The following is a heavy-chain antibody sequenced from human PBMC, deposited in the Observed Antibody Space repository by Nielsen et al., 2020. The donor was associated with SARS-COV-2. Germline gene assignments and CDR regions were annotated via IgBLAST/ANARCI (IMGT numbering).Heavy chain of an antibody. J-gene: IGHJ6*02. CDR2: ISGSGGST. CDR1: GFTFSSYA. CDR3: AKRVLYGDYPYYYYGMDV. Sequence: GGSLRLSCAASGFTFSSYAMSWVRQAPGKGLEWVSAISGSGGSTYYADSVKGRFTISRDNSKNTLYLQMNSLRAEDTAVYYCAKRVLYGDYPYYYYGMDVWGQGTTVTVSS. V-gene: IGHV3-23*01. D-gene: IGHD4-17*01.